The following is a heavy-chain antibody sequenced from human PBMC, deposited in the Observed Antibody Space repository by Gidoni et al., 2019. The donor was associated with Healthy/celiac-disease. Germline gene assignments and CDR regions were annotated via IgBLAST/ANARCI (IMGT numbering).Heavy chain of an antibody. Sequence: QVQLVESGGGVVQPGRSLSLSCAAPGFTFSSYAMPWFRQVPGKGLEWVAVISYDGSNKYYADSVKGRFTISRDNSKNTLYLQMNSLRAEDTAVYYCAGVPIVVVPAAIYNYYYGMDVWGQGTTVTVSS. CDR3: AGVPIVVVPAAIYNYYYGMDV. CDR2: ISYDGSNK. J-gene: IGHJ6*02. V-gene: IGHV3-30-3*01. D-gene: IGHD2-2*02. CDR1: GFTFSSYA.